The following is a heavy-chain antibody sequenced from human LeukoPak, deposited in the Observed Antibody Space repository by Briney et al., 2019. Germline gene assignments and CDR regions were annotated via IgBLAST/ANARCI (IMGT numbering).Heavy chain of an antibody. CDR2: IYSGGST. Sequence: GSLRLSCAASGFTVSSNYMSWVRQAPGKGLEWVSVIYSGGSTYYADSVKGRFTNSRDNSKNTLYLQMNSLRAEDTAVYYCATVVTGWFDPWGQGTLVTVSS. CDR1: GFTVSSNY. J-gene: IGHJ5*02. V-gene: IGHV3-53*01. CDR3: ATVVTGWFDP. D-gene: IGHD4-23*01.